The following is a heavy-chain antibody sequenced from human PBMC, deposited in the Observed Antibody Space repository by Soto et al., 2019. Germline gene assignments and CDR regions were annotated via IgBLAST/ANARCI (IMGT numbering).Heavy chain of an antibody. V-gene: IGHV3-30*18. Sequence: GGSLRLSCAASGFTFSSYGMHWVRQAPGKGLEWVAVISYDGSNKYYADSVKGRFTISRDNSKNTLYLQMNSLRAEDTAVYYCAKDQRRYCSGGSCVIDYWGQGTLVTVSS. D-gene: IGHD2-15*01. CDR1: GFTFSSYG. J-gene: IGHJ4*02. CDR3: AKDQRRYCSGGSCVIDY. CDR2: ISYDGSNK.